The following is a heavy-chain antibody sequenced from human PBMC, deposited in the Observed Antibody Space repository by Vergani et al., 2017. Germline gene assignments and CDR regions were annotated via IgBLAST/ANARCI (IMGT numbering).Heavy chain of an antibody. D-gene: IGHD3-22*01. V-gene: IGHV4-38-2*02. CDR3: VRDLYSRGPFDV. J-gene: IGHJ4*01. CDR1: GVSITRGNY. Sequence: QLQLQESAPGLLKTSETLSPTCNVSGVSITRGNYWGWVRQSPGTGLEWIASVFHLGTVYYNPSLRSRVRISIDAYNVLSLRLQSVTAADTAVYFCVRDLYSRGPFDVWGQGSLVTVSS. CDR2: VFHLGTV.